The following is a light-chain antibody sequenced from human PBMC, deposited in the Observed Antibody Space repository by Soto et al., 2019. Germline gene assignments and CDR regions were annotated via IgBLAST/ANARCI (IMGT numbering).Light chain of an antibody. J-gene: IGKJ5*01. CDR3: QKFNTAPLT. CDR1: QERSVY. CDR2: SAS. V-gene: IGKV1-27*01. Sequence: DIQMTQSPSSLSASVGDRVTITCRASQERSVYLAWYQQKPGKVPKLLIYSASTLQSGVPSRFSGSGSGTDFTLTISSLQPEDVATYYCQKFNTAPLTFGQGTRLEIK.